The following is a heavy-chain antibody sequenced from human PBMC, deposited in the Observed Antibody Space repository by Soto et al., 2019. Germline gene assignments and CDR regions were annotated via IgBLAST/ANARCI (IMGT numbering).Heavy chain of an antibody. J-gene: IGHJ4*02. CDR1: DGSFRYYY. D-gene: IGHD3-10*01. V-gene: IGHV4-59*01. CDR3: VSYDRQSRRYSLDY. CDR2: VYHDGST. Sequence: SETMSLTCTVSDGSFRYYYGSWVRQTPGKGLEWIGFVYHDGSTKYNPSLESRINMTIDTFRSQFSLKLSSVIAADTAVYYCVSYDRQSRRYSLDYWGQGTLVTVSS.